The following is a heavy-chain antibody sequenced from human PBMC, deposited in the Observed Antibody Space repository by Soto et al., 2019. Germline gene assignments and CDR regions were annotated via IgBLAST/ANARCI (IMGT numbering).Heavy chain of an antibody. J-gene: IGHJ4*02. CDR1: GGSISSGGYY. V-gene: IGHV4-31*03. D-gene: IGHD4-4*01. Sequence: TLSLTCTVSGGSISSGGYYWSWIRQHPGKGLEWIGYIYYSGSTYYNPSLKSRVTISVDTSKNQFSLKLSSVTAADTAVYYCARDSTVTTPFFDYWGQGTLVTVSS. CDR3: ARDSTVTTPFFDY. CDR2: IYYSGST.